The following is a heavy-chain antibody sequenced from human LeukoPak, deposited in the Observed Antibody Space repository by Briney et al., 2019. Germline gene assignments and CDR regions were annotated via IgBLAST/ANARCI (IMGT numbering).Heavy chain of an antibody. J-gene: IGHJ4*02. D-gene: IGHD6-19*01. CDR3: ARSGMAVAATPWD. CDR1: GFTFSTFW. CDR2: IKQDGSEI. V-gene: IGHV3-7*05. Sequence: GGSLRLSCAASGFTFSTFWMTWVRQAPGKGLEWVAHIKQDGSEIYYVDSVKGRFTVSRDNARNSLYLQMSSLRAEDTAVYYCARSGMAVAATPWDWGQGTLVTVSS.